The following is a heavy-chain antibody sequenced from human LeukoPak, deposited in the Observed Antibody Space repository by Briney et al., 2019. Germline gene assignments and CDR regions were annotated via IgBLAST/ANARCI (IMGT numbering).Heavy chain of an antibody. CDR1: SYTFTSYG. Sequence: ASVKVSCKASSYTFTSYGISWVRQAPGQGLEWMGWISAYNGNTNYAQKLQGRVTMTTDTSTSTAYMELRSLRSDDTAVYYCTLTFGGVIGLDYWGQGTLVTVSS. CDR3: TLTFGGVIGLDY. CDR2: ISAYNGNT. J-gene: IGHJ4*02. V-gene: IGHV1-18*01. D-gene: IGHD3-16*02.